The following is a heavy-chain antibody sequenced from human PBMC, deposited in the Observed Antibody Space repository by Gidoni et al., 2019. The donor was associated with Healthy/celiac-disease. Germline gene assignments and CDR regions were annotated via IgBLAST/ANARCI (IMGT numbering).Heavy chain of an antibody. Sequence: QVQLQQWGAGRLKPSETLTPTCAVYGGSLSGYYWSWSRQPPGKGLEWIGEINHSGSTNYNPSLESRVSISVDTSKNQFSLNLSSVTAADTAVYYCAKGLGRWLRYYYYGMDVWGQGTTVTVSS. J-gene: IGHJ6*02. CDR1: GGSLSGYY. V-gene: IGHV4-34*01. CDR3: AKGLGRWLRYYYYGMDV. CDR2: INHSGST. D-gene: IGHD5-12*01.